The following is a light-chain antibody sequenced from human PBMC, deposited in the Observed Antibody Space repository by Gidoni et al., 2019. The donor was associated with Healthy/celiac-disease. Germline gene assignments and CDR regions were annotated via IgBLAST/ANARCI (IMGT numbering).Light chain of an antibody. CDR3: QQSYSTTWT. J-gene: IGKJ1*01. CDR1: QSISSY. V-gene: IGKV1-39*01. Sequence: IQMTKSPSSLSASVGDRVTITCRASQSISSYLNWYQQKPGKAPKLLIYAASSLQSGVPSRFSGSGSGTDFTLTISSLQPEDFATYYCQQSYSTTWTFXPXTKVDIK. CDR2: AAS.